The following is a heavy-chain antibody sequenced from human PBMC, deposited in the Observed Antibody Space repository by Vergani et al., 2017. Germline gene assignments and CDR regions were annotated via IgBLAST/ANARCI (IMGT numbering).Heavy chain of an antibody. Sequence: QVQLQESGPGLVKPSETLTLTCDVSDSSIMTNPYWGWFRQSPGKGLAWIGCIHHSGDTHYNSSLKSRVSISIVSSSKFSLRLTSVPAADTAIYYGARHRGSGGFFPSSYFYGMDVWGHGTTVTVSS. V-gene: IGHV4-38-2*01. D-gene: IGHD3-10*01. J-gene: IGHJ6*02. CDR2: IHHSGDT. CDR1: DSSIMTNPY. CDR3: ARHRGSGGFFPSSYFYGMDV.